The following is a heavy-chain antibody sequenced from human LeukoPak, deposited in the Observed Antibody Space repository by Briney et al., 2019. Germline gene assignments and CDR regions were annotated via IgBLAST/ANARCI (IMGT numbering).Heavy chain of an antibody. J-gene: IGHJ1*01. D-gene: IGHD3-22*01. V-gene: IGHV3-74*01. Sequence: GGSLRLSCAASGFTFSCYWMHWVPQAPGKGLVWVSRIKSDGSTNYADSVKGRSTISRGNAKNTLSLQMNSLRAEDTGVYYCARAPSEIGGYYPEYFRHWGQGTLVTVSS. CDR1: GFTFSCYW. CDR2: IKSDGST. CDR3: ARAPSEIGGYYPEYFRH.